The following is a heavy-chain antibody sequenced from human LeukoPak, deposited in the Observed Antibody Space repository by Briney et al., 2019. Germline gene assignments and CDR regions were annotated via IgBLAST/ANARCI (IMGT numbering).Heavy chain of an antibody. CDR1: GFTFSSYG. Sequence: GGSLRLSCAASGFTFSSYGMHWVRQAPGKGLEWVAVIWGGGSNKYYADSVKGRFTISRDNSKNALHLQMHSLSAEDTAVYYCARSGVSRYNWNDRSLDAFDIWGQGTMVTVSS. CDR2: IWGGGSNK. D-gene: IGHD1-1*01. CDR3: ARSGVSRYNWNDRSLDAFDI. V-gene: IGHV3-33*01. J-gene: IGHJ3*02.